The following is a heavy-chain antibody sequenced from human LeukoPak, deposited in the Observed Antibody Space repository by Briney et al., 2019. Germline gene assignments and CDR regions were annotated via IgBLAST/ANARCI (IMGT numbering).Heavy chain of an antibody. J-gene: IGHJ4*02. CDR1: GYTFTSYD. CDR2: MNPNSGNT. D-gene: IGHD3-22*01. CDR3: ARVGGSSGYYYGY. V-gene: IGHV1-8*01. Sequence: GASVKVSCKASGYTFTSYDINWVRQATGQGLEWMGWMNPNSGNTGYAQKFQGRVTITADESTSTAYMELSSLRSEDTAVYYCARVGGSSGYYYGYWGQGTLVTVSS.